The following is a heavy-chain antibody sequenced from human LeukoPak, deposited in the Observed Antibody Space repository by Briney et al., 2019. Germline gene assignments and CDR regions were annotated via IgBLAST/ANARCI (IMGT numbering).Heavy chain of an antibody. V-gene: IGHV4-39*07. Sequence: PSETLSLTCTVSGGSIRSSYWGWIRQPPGKGLEWIGSIYYSGSTYYNPSLKSRVTISVDTSKNQFSLKLSSVTAADTAVYYCARGRYNWNSFLVYYFDYWGQGTLVTVSS. J-gene: IGHJ4*02. CDR2: IYYSGST. CDR3: ARGRYNWNSFLVYYFDY. CDR1: GGSIRSSY. D-gene: IGHD1-7*01.